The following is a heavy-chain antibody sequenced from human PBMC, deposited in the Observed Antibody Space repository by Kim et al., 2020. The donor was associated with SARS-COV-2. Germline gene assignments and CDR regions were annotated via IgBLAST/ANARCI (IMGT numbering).Heavy chain of an antibody. J-gene: IGHJ5*02. CDR1: GFTFSSYA. Sequence: GGSLRLSCAASGFTFSSYAMSWVRQAPGKGLEWVSAISGSGGSTYYADSVKGRFTISRDNSKNTLYLQMNSLRAEDTAVYYCAKAPLGVVVVPAARLSLGWFDPWGQGTLVTVSS. CDR2: ISGSGGST. CDR3: AKAPLGVVVVPAARLSLGWFDP. V-gene: IGHV3-23*01. D-gene: IGHD2-2*01.